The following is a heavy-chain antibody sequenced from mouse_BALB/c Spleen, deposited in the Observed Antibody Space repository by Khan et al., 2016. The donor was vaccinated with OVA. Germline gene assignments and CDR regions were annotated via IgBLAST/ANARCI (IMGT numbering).Heavy chain of an antibody. CDR3: SRYDYYLDY. CDR2: IYYSGTI. CDR1: GISITTGNYR. J-gene: IGHJ2*01. V-gene: IGHV3-5*02. D-gene: IGHD2-4*01. Sequence: EVQLPESGPGLVKPSQTVSLTCTVTGISITTGNYRWSWIRQFPGNKLEWIGYIYYSGTITYNPSLTSRTTITRDTSQTQFFLEMNSLTAKDSATYYCSRYDYYLDYWGQGTTLTVSS.